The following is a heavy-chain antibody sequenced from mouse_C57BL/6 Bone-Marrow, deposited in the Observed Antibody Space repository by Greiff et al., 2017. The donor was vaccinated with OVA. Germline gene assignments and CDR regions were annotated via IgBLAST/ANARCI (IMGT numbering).Heavy chain of an antibody. CDR1: GFTFSSYG. J-gene: IGHJ1*03. CDR2: ISSGGSYT. D-gene: IGHD4-1*01. Sequence: EVKLMESGGDLVKPGGSLKLSCAASGFTFSSYGMSWVRQTPDKRLEWVATISSGGSYTYYPDSVKGRFTISRDNAKNTLYLQMSSLKSEDTAMYYCARQGNWDSYWYFDVWGTGTTVTVSS. V-gene: IGHV5-6*01. CDR3: ARQGNWDSYWYFDV.